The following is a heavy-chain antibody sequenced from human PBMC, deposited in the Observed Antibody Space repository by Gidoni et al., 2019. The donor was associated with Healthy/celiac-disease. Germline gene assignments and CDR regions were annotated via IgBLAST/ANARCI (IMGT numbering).Heavy chain of an antibody. V-gene: IGHV3-30*01. CDR2: ISYDESNK. CDR1: GFPFSSYA. D-gene: IGHD6-19*01. J-gene: IGHJ5*02. Sequence: QVQLVESGGGVVQPGRSLRLSCAASGFPFSSYAMHWVRQAPGKGLDWVEVISYDESNKYYADSVKGRFTISRDNSKNTLYLQMNSLRAEDTAVYYCAREGIAVAGTNWFDPWGQGTLVTVSS. CDR3: AREGIAVAGTNWFDP.